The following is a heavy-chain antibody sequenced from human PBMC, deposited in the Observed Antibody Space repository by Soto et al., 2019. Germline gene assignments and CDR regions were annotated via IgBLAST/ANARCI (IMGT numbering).Heavy chain of an antibody. D-gene: IGHD3-22*01. Sequence: ASVKVSFKASGYTSTNYGMHWVRQAPGQRLEWMGWINAGSGNTKYSQKFQGRITITRDTSASTVYMELSRLRSEDTAVYYCAKDMIVILGADGLDYWGQGALCTFSS. CDR2: INAGSGNT. J-gene: IGHJ4*02. CDR3: AKDMIVILGADGLDY. CDR1: GYTSTNYG. V-gene: IGHV1-3*01.